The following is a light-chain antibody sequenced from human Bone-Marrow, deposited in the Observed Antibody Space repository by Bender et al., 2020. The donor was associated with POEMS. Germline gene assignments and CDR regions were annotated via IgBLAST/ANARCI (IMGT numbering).Light chain of an antibody. CDR1: ALPAQH. Sequence: SHELTQPPSMSVSPGQTARITCSGDALPAQHVYWYQQKPGQAPVLVIYQDSERPSGIPERFSGSNSGNTATLTIRGTQALDEADYYCQTWDSSTVVFGGGTNLTVL. J-gene: IGLJ2*01. V-gene: IGLV3-25*02. CDR3: QTWDSSTVV. CDR2: QDS.